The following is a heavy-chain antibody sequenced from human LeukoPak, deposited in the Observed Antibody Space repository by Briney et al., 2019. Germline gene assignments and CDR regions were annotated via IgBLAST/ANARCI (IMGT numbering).Heavy chain of an antibody. CDR2: IYPGDSDT. CDR1: GYTFTSYW. D-gene: IGHD5-24*01. CDR3: ARMLRDGYNLGVFDY. J-gene: IGHJ4*02. V-gene: IGHV5-51*01. Sequence: GESLKISCKGSGYTFTSYWIGWVRQMPGKGLEWMGIIYPGDSDTRYSPSFQGQVTISADKSISTAYLQWSSLKASDTAMYYCARMLRDGYNLGVFDYWGQGTLVTVSS.